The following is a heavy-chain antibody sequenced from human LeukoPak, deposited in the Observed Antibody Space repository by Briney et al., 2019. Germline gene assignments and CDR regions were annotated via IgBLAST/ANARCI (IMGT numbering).Heavy chain of an antibody. J-gene: IGHJ5*02. CDR2: ISSSSSYI. Sequence: EGSLRLSCAASGFLFGSYSMNWVRQAPGKGLEWVSFISSSSSYIYYADSVKGRFTISRDNAKDSLYLQMNSLRAEDTAVYYCARDRGSSGYSLNWFDPWGQGTLVTVSS. CDR3: ARDRGSSGYSLNWFDP. D-gene: IGHD3-22*01. V-gene: IGHV3-21*01. CDR1: GFLFGSYS.